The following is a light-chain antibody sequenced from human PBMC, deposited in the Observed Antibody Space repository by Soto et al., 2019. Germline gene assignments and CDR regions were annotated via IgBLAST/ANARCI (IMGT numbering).Light chain of an antibody. V-gene: IGKV1-39*01. CDR1: QSIGSF. J-gene: IGKJ5*01. CDR2: TAS. Sequence: DIQLTQSPSSLSASLGDRVTITCRASQSIGSFLHWYQQKPGKAPMVLIYTASSLQSGVPSRFSGSGSGTDFTLTISSLQPEDFATYYCQQSYSTPITFGQGTRLAIK. CDR3: QQSYSTPIT.